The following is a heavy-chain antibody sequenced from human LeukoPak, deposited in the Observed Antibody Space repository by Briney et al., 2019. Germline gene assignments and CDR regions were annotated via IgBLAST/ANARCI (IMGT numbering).Heavy chain of an antibody. V-gene: IGHV3-23*01. J-gene: IGHJ4*02. D-gene: IGHD2-2*01. CDR2: VSGSGGST. Sequence: GGSLRLSCAASGFTFSSYTMSWVRQAPGKGLEWVSGVSGSGGSTHYADSVKGRFTISRDNSKNTLYLQMNSLRAEDTAVYYCAASLPNIVVVPATRGPFGYWGQGTLVTVSS. CDR1: GFTFSSYT. CDR3: AASLPNIVVVPATRGPFGY.